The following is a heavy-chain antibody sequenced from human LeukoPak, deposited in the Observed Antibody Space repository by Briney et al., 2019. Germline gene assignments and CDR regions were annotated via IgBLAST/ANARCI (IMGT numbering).Heavy chain of an antibody. D-gene: IGHD3-22*01. Sequence: GSLRLSCAVSGITLSNYGMRWVRQAPGKGLEWVAGISDSGGRTNYADSVKGRFTISRDNPKNTLYLQMNSLRAEDTAVYFCAKRGVVIRVILVGFHKEAYYFDSWGQGALVTVSS. J-gene: IGHJ4*02. CDR2: ISDSGGRT. CDR3: AKRGVVIRVILVGFHKEAYYFDS. CDR1: GITLSNYG. V-gene: IGHV3-23*01.